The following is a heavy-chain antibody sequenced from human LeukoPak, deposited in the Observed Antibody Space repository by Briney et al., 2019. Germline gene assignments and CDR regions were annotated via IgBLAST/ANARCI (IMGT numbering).Heavy chain of an antibody. Sequence: GGSLRLSCEASGFSFSTFWMTWVRQAPGKGLEWVANIKADGTVKHSLDSMEGRFTISRDNARSSLYLQMNSLRAEDTAVYYCVRDSNYYENSGGRNVYYDALDIWGHGTMVTVSP. V-gene: IGHV3-7*01. CDR1: GFSFSTFW. CDR3: VRDSNYYENSGGRNVYYDALDI. J-gene: IGHJ3*02. CDR2: IKADGTVK. D-gene: IGHD2-21*01.